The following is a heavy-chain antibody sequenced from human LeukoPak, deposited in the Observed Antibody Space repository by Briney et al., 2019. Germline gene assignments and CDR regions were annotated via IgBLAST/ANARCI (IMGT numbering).Heavy chain of an antibody. CDR2: IGNTET. J-gene: IGHJ4*02. CDR1: GLTFDTFA. CDR3: ARDGQAFNSNWDYFEY. Sequence: PGESLRLSCAASGLTFDTFAMAWVPLAPAKGLEWVSSIGNTETYYADSVKGRFTISRDNSKRTIYLHMNNLRAEDTALYYCARDGQAFNSNWDYFEYWGQGTPLTVSS. D-gene: IGHD7-27*01. V-gene: IGHV3-23*01.